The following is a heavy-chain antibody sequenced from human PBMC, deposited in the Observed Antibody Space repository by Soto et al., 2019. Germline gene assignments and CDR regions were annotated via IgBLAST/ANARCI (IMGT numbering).Heavy chain of an antibody. J-gene: IGHJ6*02. Sequence: QVQLVQSGAEVKKPGSSVKVSCKASGGTFSNFVISWVRQAPGQGLEWMGGIIPIFGTANYAQKFQGRVTITADESTSTAYMELSSLRAEDTAMYHCAREGPYKPSAYDSSGYYFMDVWGQGTTVTVSS. CDR2: IIPIFGTA. CDR3: AREGPYKPSAYDSSGYYFMDV. V-gene: IGHV1-69*01. CDR1: GGTFSNFV. D-gene: IGHD3-22*01.